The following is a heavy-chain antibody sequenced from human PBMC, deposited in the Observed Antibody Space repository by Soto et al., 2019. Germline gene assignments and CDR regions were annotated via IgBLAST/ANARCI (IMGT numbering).Heavy chain of an antibody. Sequence: EVQLVESGGVVVQPGGSLRLSCAASGFTFDDYTMHWVRQAPGKGLEWVSLISWDGGSTYYADSVKGRFTISRDNSKNSLYLQMNSLITEDTALYYCAKESSSSWSNWYFDLWGRGTLVTVSS. CDR1: GFTFDDYT. D-gene: IGHD6-13*01. CDR3: AKESSSSWSNWYFDL. J-gene: IGHJ2*01. V-gene: IGHV3-43*01. CDR2: ISWDGGST.